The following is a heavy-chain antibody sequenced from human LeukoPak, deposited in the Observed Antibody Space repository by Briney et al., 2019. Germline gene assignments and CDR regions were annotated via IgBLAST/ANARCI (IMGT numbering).Heavy chain of an antibody. J-gene: IGHJ4*02. V-gene: IGHV3-48*03. D-gene: IGHD3-10*01. CDR1: GFTFSSYE. CDR2: ISSSGSTI. Sequence: GGSLRLSCAASGFTFSSYEMNWVRQAPGKGLEWVSYISSSGSTIYYADSVKGRFTISRDNAKNSLYLQLNSLRAEDTAVYYCTTGDYISGVPLYWGQGTLVTVSS. CDR3: TTGDYISGVPLY.